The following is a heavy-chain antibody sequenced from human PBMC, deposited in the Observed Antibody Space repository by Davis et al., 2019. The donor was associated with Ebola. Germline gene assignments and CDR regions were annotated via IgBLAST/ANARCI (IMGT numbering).Heavy chain of an antibody. CDR3: ARVLCRSSSCYATPFEY. J-gene: IGHJ4*02. CDR1: GGSISPYY. CDR2: IYYNGNT. V-gene: IGHV4-59*08. Sequence: MPSETLSLTCTVSGGSISPYYWSWIRQPPGKGLEWIGYIYYNGNTHYNPSLASRVTLSVDASKNQFSLSLSSVTAADTAVYYCARVLCRSSSCYATPFEYWGQGSLVTVSS. D-gene: IGHD2-2*01.